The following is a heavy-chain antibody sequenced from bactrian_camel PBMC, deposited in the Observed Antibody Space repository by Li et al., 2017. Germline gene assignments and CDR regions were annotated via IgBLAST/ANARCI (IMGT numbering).Heavy chain of an antibody. Sequence: HVQLVESGGESVQAGGSLRLSCEISLYIYSSHCMGWFRQAPGKERAAVAAHYTGTATKYVADSVKGRFDISQDNAKNTHYLKMISLEPQDTGIYYCAATRRCWAGSLFSSGTFDYWGQGTQVTVSS. CDR3: AATRRCWAGSLFSSGTFDY. CDR1: LYIYSSHC. D-gene: IGHD2*01. CDR2: HYTGTATK. V-gene: IGHV3S1*01. J-gene: IGHJ4*01.